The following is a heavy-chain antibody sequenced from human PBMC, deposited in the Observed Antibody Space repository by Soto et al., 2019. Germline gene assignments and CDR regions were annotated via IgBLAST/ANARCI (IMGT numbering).Heavy chain of an antibody. CDR3: AREYSSSSSYYYGMDV. V-gene: IGHV1-69*13. Sequence: SVKVSCKASGGTFSSYAISWARQAPGQGLEWMGGIIPIFGTTNYAQKFQGRVTITADESTSTAYMELSSLRSEDTAVYYCAREYSSSSSYYYGMDVWGQGTTVTVSS. CDR2: IIPIFGTT. J-gene: IGHJ6*02. D-gene: IGHD6-6*01. CDR1: GGTFSSYA.